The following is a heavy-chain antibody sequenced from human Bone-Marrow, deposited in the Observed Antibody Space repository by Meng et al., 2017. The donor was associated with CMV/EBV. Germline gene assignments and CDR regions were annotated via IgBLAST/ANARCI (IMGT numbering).Heavy chain of an antibody. D-gene: IGHD4-17*01. CDR2: ISSSSSYI. CDR1: GFPFSSYS. V-gene: IGHV3-21*01. CDR3: ARGSLSSDYGDPSAADY. J-gene: IGHJ4*02. Sequence: GGSLRLSCAASGFPFSSYSMNWVRQAPGKGLEWVSSISSSSSYIYYADLVKGRFTISRDNAKHSLYLQMNSLRAEDTAVYYCARGSLSSDYGDPSAADYWGQGTLVTVSS.